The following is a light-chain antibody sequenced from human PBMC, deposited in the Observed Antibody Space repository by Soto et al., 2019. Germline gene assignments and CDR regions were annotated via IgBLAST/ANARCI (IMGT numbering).Light chain of an antibody. J-gene: IGKJ4*02. V-gene: IGKV3-11*01. Sequence: IVWAYAAATRSLSRGGRATRSCRASQSVNIYLVWYQQKPGQAPRLLIYDASNRATVIPARFSGSGSATDFTLTISTLEPEDFALYYCQPYGSSGTFGEGDKVDIK. CDR1: QSVNIY. CDR3: QPYGSSGT. CDR2: DAS.